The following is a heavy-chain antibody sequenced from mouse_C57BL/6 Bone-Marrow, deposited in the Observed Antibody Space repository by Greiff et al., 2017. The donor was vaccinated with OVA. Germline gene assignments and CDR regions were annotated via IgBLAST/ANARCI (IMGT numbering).Heavy chain of an antibody. Sequence: EVQRVESGGGLVQPGGSLSLSCAASGFTFTDYYMSWVRQPPGKALEWLGFIRNKANGYTTEYSASVKGRFTISRDNSQSILYLQMNALRAEDSATYYCARLLYYGSSLVPLGRAMDYWGQGTSVTVSS. D-gene: IGHD1-1*01. CDR3: ARLLYYGSSLVPLGRAMDY. V-gene: IGHV7-3*01. CDR1: GFTFTDYY. CDR2: IRNKANGYTT. J-gene: IGHJ4*01.